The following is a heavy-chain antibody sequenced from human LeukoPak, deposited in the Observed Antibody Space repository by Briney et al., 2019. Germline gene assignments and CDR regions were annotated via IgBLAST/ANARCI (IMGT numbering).Heavy chain of an antibody. D-gene: IGHD3-22*01. CDR3: ARDPGGPIVVVNRYPGTFDI. V-gene: IGHV1-69*05. J-gene: IGHJ3*02. CDR1: GGTFSSYA. Sequence: SVKVSCKASGGTFSSYAISWVRQAPGQGLEWMGGTIPIFGTANYAQKFQGRVTMTTDTSTSTAYMELRSLRSDDTAVYYCARDPGGPIVVVNRYPGTFDIWGQGTMVTVSS. CDR2: TIPIFGTA.